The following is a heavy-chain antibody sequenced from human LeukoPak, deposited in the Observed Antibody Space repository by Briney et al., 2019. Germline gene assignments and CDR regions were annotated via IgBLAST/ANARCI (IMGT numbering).Heavy chain of an antibody. CDR1: GGSFSGYY. V-gene: IGHV4-34*01. CDR2: INHGGST. CDR3: ASSAAGLGAFDI. Sequence: TSETLSLTCAVYGGSFSGYYWSWIRQPPGKGLEWIGEINHGGSTNYNPSLKSRVTISVDTSNNQFSLKPSSVTAADTAVYYCASSAAGLGAFDIWGQGTMVTVSS. D-gene: IGHD6-13*01. J-gene: IGHJ3*02.